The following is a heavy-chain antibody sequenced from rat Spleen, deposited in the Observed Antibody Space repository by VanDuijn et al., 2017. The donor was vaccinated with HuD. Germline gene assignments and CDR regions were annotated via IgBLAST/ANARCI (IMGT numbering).Heavy chain of an antibody. J-gene: IGHJ1*01. D-gene: IGHD2-5*01. Sequence: EVQLVESGGGLVQPGRSLKLSCATSGFTFSDYYMAWVRQAPTKGLDWVATISYDGSTTYYRDSVKGRFTISRDDGKSTLYLEMDSLRSEDMDTYYCVRQGYLRDWYFDFWGPGTMVTVSS. V-gene: IGHV5-7*01. CDR1: GFTFSDYY. CDR3: VRQGYLRDWYFDF. CDR2: ISYDGSTT.